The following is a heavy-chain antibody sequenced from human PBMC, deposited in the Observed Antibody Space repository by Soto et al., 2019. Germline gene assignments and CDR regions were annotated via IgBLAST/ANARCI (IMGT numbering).Heavy chain of an antibody. CDR3: ARDPNRDGYKESFDY. CDR2: MNPNSGST. CDR1: GYTFTNHD. J-gene: IGHJ4*02. D-gene: IGHD5-12*01. Sequence: ASVKVSCKASGYTFTNHDINWVRQATGQGLEWMGWMNPNSGSTGYAQKFQGRITLTRNPSISTAYMELSSLRSEDTAVYYCARDPNRDGYKESFDYWGQGTLVTVSS. V-gene: IGHV1-8*01.